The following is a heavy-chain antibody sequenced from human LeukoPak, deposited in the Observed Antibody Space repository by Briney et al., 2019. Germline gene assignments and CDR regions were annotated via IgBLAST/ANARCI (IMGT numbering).Heavy chain of an antibody. CDR2: IYYSGST. Sequence: SQTLSLTCTVSGGSISSGAYSWSWIRQHPGKGLEWIGYIYYSGSTSYNPSLKSRITISVDTSKNQFSLKLSSVTAADTAVYYCARAPSSDWYFNYWGQGTLLTVSS. CDR1: GGSISSGAYS. V-gene: IGHV4-31*03. D-gene: IGHD3-22*01. J-gene: IGHJ4*02. CDR3: ARAPSSDWYFNY.